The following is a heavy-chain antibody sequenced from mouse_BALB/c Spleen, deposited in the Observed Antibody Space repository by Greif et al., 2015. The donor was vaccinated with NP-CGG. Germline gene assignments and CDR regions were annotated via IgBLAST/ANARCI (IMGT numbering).Heavy chain of an antibody. CDR3: ASSSYYDGGWFAY. CDR2: ISSGSSTI. J-gene: IGHJ3*01. D-gene: IGHD2-4*01. CDR1: GLTFSSFG. V-gene: IGHV5-17*02. Sequence: DVKLVESGGGLVQPGGSRKLSCAASGLTFSSFGMHWVRQAPEKGLEWVAYISSGSSTIYYADTVKGRFTISRDNPKNTLFLQMTSPRSEDTAMYYCASSSYYDGGWFAYWGQGTLVTVSA.